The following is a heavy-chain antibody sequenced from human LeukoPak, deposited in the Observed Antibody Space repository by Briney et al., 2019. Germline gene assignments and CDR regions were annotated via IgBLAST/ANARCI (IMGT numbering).Heavy chain of an antibody. CDR1: GFTFRTYW. CDR3: TRDLQGYSSGWYRGDY. J-gene: IGHJ4*02. CDR2: IKQDGSEK. D-gene: IGHD6-19*01. Sequence: GGSLRLSCAASGFTFRTYWMSWVRQAPGKGLEWVAVIKQDGSEKYYVDSVKGRFTISRDDAKNSLYLQMNSLRAEDTAVYYCTRDLQGYSSGWYRGDYWGQGTLVTVSS. V-gene: IGHV3-7*01.